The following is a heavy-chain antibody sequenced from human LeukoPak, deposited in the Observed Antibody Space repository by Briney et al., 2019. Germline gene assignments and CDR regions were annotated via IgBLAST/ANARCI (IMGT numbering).Heavy chain of an antibody. Sequence: SVKVSCKASGGTFSSYAISWVRQAPGQGLEWMGGIIPIFGTANYAQKFQGRVTITADKSTSTAYMELSSLRSEDTAVYYCARDRATSSGWYYFDYWGQGTLVTVSS. V-gene: IGHV1-69*06. CDR1: GGTFSSYA. J-gene: IGHJ4*02. CDR2: IIPIFGTA. D-gene: IGHD6-19*01. CDR3: ARDRATSSGWYYFDY.